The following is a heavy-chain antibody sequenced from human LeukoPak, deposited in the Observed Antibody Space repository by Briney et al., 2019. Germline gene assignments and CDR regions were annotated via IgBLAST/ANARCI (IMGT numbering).Heavy chain of an antibody. D-gene: IGHD3-10*01. V-gene: IGHV4-61*02. CDR1: GGSINSGSYY. CDR3: ARDTGQYAPGIPGFTRFDP. J-gene: IGHJ5*02. Sequence: SSETLSLTCTVSGGSINSGSYYWSWIRQPAGKGLEWIGRIYTSGITNYNPSLKSRVTISVDTSKNQFSLELTSVTAADTAVYYCARDTGQYAPGIPGFTRFDPWGQGALVTVSS. CDR2: IYTSGIT.